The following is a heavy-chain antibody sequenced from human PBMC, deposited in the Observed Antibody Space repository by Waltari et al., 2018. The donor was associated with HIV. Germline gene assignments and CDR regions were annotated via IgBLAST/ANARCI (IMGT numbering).Heavy chain of an antibody. D-gene: IGHD2-21*02. J-gene: IGHJ6*02. Sequence: QVKLGESGGGVLEPGRALRLPRVGFRFTFINYGLPRLRQSPGKGLEWVAVIWFDGSNKYYADSVKGRFTISRDNSKNMMYLQMNSLRAEDTAIYYCARDKNGGDSYYYYGMDVWGQGTTVTVSS. CDR3: ARDKNGGDSYYYYGMDV. CDR1: RFTFINYG. CDR2: IWFDGSNK. V-gene: IGHV3-33*08.